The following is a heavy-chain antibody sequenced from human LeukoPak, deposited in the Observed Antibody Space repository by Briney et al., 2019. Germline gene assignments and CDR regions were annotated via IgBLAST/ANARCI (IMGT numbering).Heavy chain of an antibody. CDR1: GYTLTELS. CDR2: FDPEDGET. Sequence: ASVKVSCKVSGYTLTELSMHWVRQAPGKGLEWMGGFDPEDGETIYAQKFQGRVTMTEDTSTDTAYMELSSLRSEDTAVYYCATGVLDSSGYYFPDYWGQGTLVTVSS. J-gene: IGHJ4*02. V-gene: IGHV1-24*01. CDR3: ATGVLDSSGYYFPDY. D-gene: IGHD3-22*01.